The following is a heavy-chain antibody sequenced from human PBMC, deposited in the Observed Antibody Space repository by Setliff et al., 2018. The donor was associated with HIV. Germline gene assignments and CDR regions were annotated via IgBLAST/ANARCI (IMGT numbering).Heavy chain of an antibody. V-gene: IGHV4-39*07. CDR1: GDSISSSRNY. CDR3: ARSALWFGKADWYVDL. Sequence: SETLSLTCTVSGDSISSSRNYWGWIRQPPGKGLEWIGNIHSSGSTYYNPSLKSRVIISVDTSKNQFSLKVRSVTAVDTAVYYCARSALWFGKADWYVDLWGRGTLVTV. D-gene: IGHD3-10*01. CDR2: IHSSGST. J-gene: IGHJ2*01.